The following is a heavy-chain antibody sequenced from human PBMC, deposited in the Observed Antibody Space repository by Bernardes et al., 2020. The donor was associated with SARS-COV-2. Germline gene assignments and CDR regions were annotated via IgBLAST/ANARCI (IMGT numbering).Heavy chain of an antibody. Sequence: GGSLRLSCAASGFSFHHYNMHWVRQAPGKGLEWVASILYDGSDRYEADSVKGRFTISRDNPKNTVYLQMNRLRAEDTAVYYCAKDRLWLQSEDPLEYRGQGTLVTVSS. CDR2: ILYDGSDR. V-gene: IGHV3-30*18. CDR1: GFSFHHYN. CDR3: AKDRLWLQSEDPLEY. J-gene: IGHJ4*02. D-gene: IGHD5-12*01.